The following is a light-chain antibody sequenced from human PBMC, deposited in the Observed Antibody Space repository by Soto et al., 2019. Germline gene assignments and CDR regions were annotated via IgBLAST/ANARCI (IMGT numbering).Light chain of an antibody. V-gene: IGKV1-39*01. CDR2: AAS. CDR1: QSISSY. CDR3: QQSYSTPRVT. Sequence: DIQMTQSPSSLSASVGDRVTITCRASQSISSYLNWYQQKPGKAPKLLIYAASSLQSGGPSRFSGSGSGKDFTLTISSLQPEDFATYYCQQSYSTPRVTFGQGTKLEIK. J-gene: IGKJ2*01.